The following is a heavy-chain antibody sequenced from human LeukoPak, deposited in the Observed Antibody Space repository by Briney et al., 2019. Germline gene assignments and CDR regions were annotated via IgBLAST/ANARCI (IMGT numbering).Heavy chain of an antibody. CDR3: ARDSHLYYYGSGGNDY. CDR2: IYYSGST. J-gene: IGHJ4*02. Sequence: SETLSLTCTVSGGSISSSSYYWGWIRQPPGKGLEWIGSIYYSGSTYYNPSLKSRVTISVDTSKNQFSLKLSSVTAADTAVYYCARDSHLYYYGSGGNDYWGQGTLVTVSS. V-gene: IGHV4-39*07. D-gene: IGHD3-10*01. CDR1: GGSISSSSYY.